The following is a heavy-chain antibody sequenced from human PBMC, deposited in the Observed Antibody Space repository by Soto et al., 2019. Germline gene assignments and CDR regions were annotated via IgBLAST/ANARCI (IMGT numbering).Heavy chain of an antibody. CDR3: AEGALYYDILTGYCYYYGMDV. CDR1: GGTFSSYT. CDR2: IIPILGIA. J-gene: IGHJ6*02. D-gene: IGHD3-9*01. Sequence: ASVKVSCKASGGTFSSYTISWVRQAPGQGLEWMGRIIPILGIANYAQKFQGRVTITADKSTSTAYMELSSLRSEDTAVYYCAEGALYYDILTGYCYYYGMDVWGQGTTVTVSS. V-gene: IGHV1-69*02.